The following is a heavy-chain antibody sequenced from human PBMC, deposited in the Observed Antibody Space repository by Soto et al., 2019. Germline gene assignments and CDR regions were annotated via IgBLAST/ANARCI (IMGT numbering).Heavy chain of an antibody. J-gene: IGHJ6*03. D-gene: IGHD2-15*01. CDR2: INAGNGNT. V-gene: IGHV1-3*01. CDR1: GYTFTSYA. Sequence: QVQLVQSGAEVKKPGASVKVSCKASGYTFTSYAMHWVRQAPGQRLEWMGWINAGNGNTKYSQKFQGRVTITRYTSASTAYMELSSLRSEDTAVYYCASDHSHTSFSYMDVWGKGTTVTVSS. CDR3: ASDHSHTSFSYMDV.